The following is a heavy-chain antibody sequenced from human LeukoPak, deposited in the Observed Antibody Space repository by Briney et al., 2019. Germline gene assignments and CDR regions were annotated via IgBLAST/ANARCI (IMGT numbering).Heavy chain of an antibody. V-gene: IGHV1-46*01. J-gene: IGHJ4*02. D-gene: IGHD2-21*02. Sequence: ASVKVSCKASGYTFTSYYMHWVRQAPGQGLEWMGIINPSGGSTSYAQRFQGRVTMTRDTSTSTVYMELSSLRSEDTAVYYCARREGVVTGFDYWGQGTLVTVSS. CDR2: INPSGGST. CDR3: ARREGVVTGFDY. CDR1: GYTFTSYY.